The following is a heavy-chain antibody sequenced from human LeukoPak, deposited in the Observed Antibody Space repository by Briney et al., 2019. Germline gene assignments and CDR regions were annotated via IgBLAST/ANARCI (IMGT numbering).Heavy chain of an antibody. D-gene: IGHD6-13*01. CDR2: ISGSGGST. CDR3: ARSSSLFDAFDI. J-gene: IGHJ3*02. CDR1: GFTFSSYA. Sequence: GGSLRLSCAASGFTFSSYAMSWVRQAPGKGLEWVSAISGSGGSTYYADSVKGRFTISRENAKNSLYLQMNSLRAGDTAVYYCARSSSLFDAFDIWGQGTMVTVSS. V-gene: IGHV3-23*01.